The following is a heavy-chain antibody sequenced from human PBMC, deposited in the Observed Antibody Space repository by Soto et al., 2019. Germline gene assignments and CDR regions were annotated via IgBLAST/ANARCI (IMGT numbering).Heavy chain of an antibody. CDR3: ARLALSGRFSVPLLNDY. D-gene: IGHD2-15*01. CDR2: IYYSGST. CDR1: GGSISSSSYY. V-gene: IGHV4-39*01. Sequence: SETLSLTCTVSGGSISSSSYYWGWIRQPPGKGLEWIGSIYYSGSTYYNPSLKSRVTISVDTSKNQFSLKLSSVTAADTAVYYCARLALSGRFSVPLLNDYWGQGTLVTVSS. J-gene: IGHJ4*02.